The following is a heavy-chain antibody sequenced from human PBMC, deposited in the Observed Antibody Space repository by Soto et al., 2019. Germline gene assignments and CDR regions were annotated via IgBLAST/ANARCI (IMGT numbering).Heavy chain of an antibody. D-gene: IGHD4-4*01. CDR2: INSDGNST. J-gene: IGHJ4*02. CDR1: GFTFSPFW. Sequence: EVQLVESGGGLVQPGGSLRLSCAASGFTFSPFWMHWVRQVPGKGPVWVSRINSDGNSTSYADSVKGRFTISRDNAKNTLYLQMNSLKAEDKAFEYCARGSNHFDYWGQGTLVTVSS. CDR3: ARGSNHFDY. V-gene: IGHV3-74*01.